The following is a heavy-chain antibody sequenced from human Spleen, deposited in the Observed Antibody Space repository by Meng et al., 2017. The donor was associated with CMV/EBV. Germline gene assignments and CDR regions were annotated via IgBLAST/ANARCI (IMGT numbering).Heavy chain of an antibody. V-gene: IGHV4-34*01. CDR2: INHSEST. Sequence: HLHHPVAVLSNPSVPLSLPSPGSRVSFSGYHWSWILQPPGKGLECIGEINHSESTNYNPSLKSRVTISVDTSKNQFSLKLSSVTAADTAVYYCARGPTARRKALFDPWGQGTLVTVSS. J-gene: IGHJ5*02. CDR3: ARGPTARRKALFDP. CDR1: RVSFSGYH. D-gene: IGHD6-25*01.